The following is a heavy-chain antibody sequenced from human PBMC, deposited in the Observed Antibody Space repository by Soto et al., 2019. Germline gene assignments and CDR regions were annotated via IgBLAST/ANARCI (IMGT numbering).Heavy chain of an antibody. CDR3: ARSIAAAGSRRGAFDI. D-gene: IGHD6-13*01. J-gene: IGHJ3*02. CDR2: MNPNSGNT. Sequence: GASVKVSCKASGYTFTSYDINWVRQATGQGLEWMGWMNPNSGNTGYAQKFQGRVTMTRNTSISTAYMELSSLRSEDTAVYYCARSIAAAGSRRGAFDIWGQGTMVTVSS. CDR1: GYTFTSYD. V-gene: IGHV1-8*01.